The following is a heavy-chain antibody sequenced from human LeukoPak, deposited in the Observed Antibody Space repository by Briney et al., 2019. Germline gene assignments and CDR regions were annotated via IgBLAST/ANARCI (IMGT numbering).Heavy chain of an antibody. CDR3: ATLTRGATAY. D-gene: IGHD5-12*01. CDR1: GGTSSSYP. CDR2: IIPILGIP. J-gene: IGHJ4*02. V-gene: IGHV1-69*02. Sequence: ASVKVSCKASGGTSSSYPISGVRQAPGQGLEWMGRIIPILGIPNYAQKFQGRVTISADKSTSTAYIDLSSLRSDDTAVYYCATLTRGATAYWGQGTLVTVSS.